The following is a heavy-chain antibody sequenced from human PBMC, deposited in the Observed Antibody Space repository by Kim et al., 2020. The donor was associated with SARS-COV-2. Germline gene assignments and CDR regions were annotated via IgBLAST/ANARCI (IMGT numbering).Heavy chain of an antibody. Sequence: CTPSLQSRVTISVDTSKNQFSLKLSSVTAADTAVYYCARSRSMVRGVIGYWGQGTLVTVSS. CDR3: ARSRSMVRGVIGY. J-gene: IGHJ4*02. V-gene: IGHV4-34*01. D-gene: IGHD3-10*01.